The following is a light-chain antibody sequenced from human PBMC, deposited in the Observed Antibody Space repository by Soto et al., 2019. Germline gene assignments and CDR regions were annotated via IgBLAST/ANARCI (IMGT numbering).Light chain of an antibody. V-gene: IGKV1-39*01. Sequence: SPSSLSASVGDRVTITCRASQSISSYLNWYQQKPGKAPKLLIYAASSLQSGVPSRFSGSGSGTDFTLTISSLQPEDFATYYCQQSYSTPMYTFGQGTKVDIK. CDR2: AAS. CDR3: QQSYSTPMYT. CDR1: QSISSY. J-gene: IGKJ2*01.